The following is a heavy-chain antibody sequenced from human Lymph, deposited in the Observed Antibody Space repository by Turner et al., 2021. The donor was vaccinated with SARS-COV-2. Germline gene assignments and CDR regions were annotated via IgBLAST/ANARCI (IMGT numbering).Heavy chain of an antibody. Sequence: QVPVVESGGGVVQPGRSLRLSCASSGVTFSSYAMHGVRQAPGKGLEWVALISDDGSNKYYADSVKGRFTISRDNSKNTLYRQMNSLRAEDTAVYYCARDVGAALDYWGQGTLVTVSS. D-gene: IGHD6-25*01. V-gene: IGHV3-30-3*01. J-gene: IGHJ4*02. CDR1: GVTFSSYA. CDR2: ISDDGSNK. CDR3: ARDVGAALDY.